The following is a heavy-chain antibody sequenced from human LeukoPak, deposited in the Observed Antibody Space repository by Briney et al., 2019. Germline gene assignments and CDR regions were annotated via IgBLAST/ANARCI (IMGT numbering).Heavy chain of an antibody. Sequence: GASVKVSCKASRYTFTSYGISWVRPAPGQGLDWMGWISAYNDNTNYAQKLQGRVTMTTDTSTSTAYMALRSLRSDDTAVYYCARVHYDILTGYSYFDYWGQGTLVTVSS. CDR3: ARVHYDILTGYSYFDY. CDR1: RYTFTSYG. D-gene: IGHD3-9*01. J-gene: IGHJ4*02. V-gene: IGHV1-18*01. CDR2: ISAYNDNT.